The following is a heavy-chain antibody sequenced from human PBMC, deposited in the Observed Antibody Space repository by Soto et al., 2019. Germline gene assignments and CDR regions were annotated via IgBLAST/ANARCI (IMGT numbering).Heavy chain of an antibody. CDR2: ISYDGSNK. V-gene: IGHV3-30*18. D-gene: IGHD5-18*01. CDR1: GFTFSSYG. Sequence: GGSLRLSCAASGFTFSSYGMHWVRRAPGKGLEWVALISYDGSNKYYADSVKGRFTISRDNSKNTLYLQMNSLRAEDTAVYYCAKDYSYGYIHNWFDPWGQGTLVTVSS. CDR3: AKDYSYGYIHNWFDP. J-gene: IGHJ5*02.